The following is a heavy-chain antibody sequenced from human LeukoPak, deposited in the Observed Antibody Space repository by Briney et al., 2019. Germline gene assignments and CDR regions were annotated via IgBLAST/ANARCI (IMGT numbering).Heavy chain of an antibody. V-gene: IGHV1-69*01. D-gene: IGHD3-10*01. Sequence: ASVKVSCKASGGTFSSYAISWVRQAPGQGLEWMGGVIPIFGTANYAQKFQGRVAITADESTSTAYMELSSLRSDDTAVYYCARVLLWFGELLYWFDPWGQGTLVTVSS. CDR3: ARVLLWFGELLYWFDP. J-gene: IGHJ5*02. CDR1: GGTFSSYA. CDR2: VIPIFGTA.